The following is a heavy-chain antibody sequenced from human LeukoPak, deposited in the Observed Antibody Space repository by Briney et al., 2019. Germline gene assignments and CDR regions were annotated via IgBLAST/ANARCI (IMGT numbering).Heavy chain of an antibody. D-gene: IGHD1-26*01. CDR1: GGSISPYY. CDR2: FFYSGST. J-gene: IGHJ2*01. Sequence: SSETLSLTCTVSGGSISPYYWSWIRQPPGKGLEWIGYFFYSGSTYYNPSLKSRVTISVDTSKNQFSLKLSSVTAADTAVYYCARDFNHRTRGAPRALPELWGRGTLVTVSS. CDR3: ARDFNHRTRGAPRALPEL. V-gene: IGHV4-59*01.